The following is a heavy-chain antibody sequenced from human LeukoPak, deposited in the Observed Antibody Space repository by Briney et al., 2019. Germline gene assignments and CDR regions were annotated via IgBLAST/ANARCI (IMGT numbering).Heavy chain of an antibody. CDR1: GFTFSSYG. V-gene: IGHV3-33*01. CDR3: ARGYCSGGSCYSSFSFDY. CDR2: IRYDGSNK. Sequence: PGRSLRLSCAASGFTFSSYGMHWVRQAPGKGLEWVALIRYDGSNKYYADSVKGRFTISRDNSKNTLYLQMNSLRAEDTAVYYCARGYCSGGSCYSSFSFDYWGQGTLVTVSS. J-gene: IGHJ4*02. D-gene: IGHD2-15*01.